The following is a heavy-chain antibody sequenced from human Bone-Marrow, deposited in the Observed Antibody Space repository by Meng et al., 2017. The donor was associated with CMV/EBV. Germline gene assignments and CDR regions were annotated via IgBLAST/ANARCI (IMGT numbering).Heavy chain of an antibody. CDR1: GGSISSGGYY. J-gene: IGHJ5*02. Sequence: SETLSLTCTVSGGSISSGGYYWSWIRQHPGKGLEWIGYIYYSGSTYYNPSLKSRVTISVDTSKNQITLKLSSVTAADTAVYYCARNSAMVRGVIGWFDPWGQGTLVTVSS. D-gene: IGHD3-10*01. CDR2: IYYSGST. V-gene: IGHV4-31*03. CDR3: ARNSAMVRGVIGWFDP.